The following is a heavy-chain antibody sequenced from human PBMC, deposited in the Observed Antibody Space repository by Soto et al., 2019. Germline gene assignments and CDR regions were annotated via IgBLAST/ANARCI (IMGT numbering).Heavy chain of an antibody. CDR3: ARHIVATTYYGMDV. Sequence: GESLKISCNGSGYSFTSYWISWVRQMPGKGLEWMGRIDPSDSYTNYSPSFQGHVTISADKSISTAYLQWSSLKASDTAMYYCARHIVATTYYGMDVWGQGTTVTVSS. D-gene: IGHD5-12*01. V-gene: IGHV5-10-1*01. CDR2: IDPSDSYT. CDR1: GYSFTSYW. J-gene: IGHJ6*02.